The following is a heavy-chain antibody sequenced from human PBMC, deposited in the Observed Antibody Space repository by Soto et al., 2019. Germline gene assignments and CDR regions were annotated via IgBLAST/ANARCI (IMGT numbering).Heavy chain of an antibody. CDR3: ARLEGLATISYYFDF. V-gene: IGHV4-39*01. J-gene: IGHJ4*02. D-gene: IGHD3-9*01. CDR1: GDSINSDKYY. Sequence: QLQLQESGPGLVKPSETLSLTCSVSGDSINSDKYYWGWIRQPPGKGLEWIGSIDFRGTTYYNPSLHTRVTFSLDKSKSQFSLKLNSVTAADSAVYFCARLEGLATISYYFDFWGQGALVTVSS. CDR2: IDFRGTT.